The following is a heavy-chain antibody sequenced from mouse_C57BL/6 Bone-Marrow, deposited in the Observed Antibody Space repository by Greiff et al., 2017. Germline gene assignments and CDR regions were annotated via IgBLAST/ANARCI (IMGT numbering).Heavy chain of an antibody. D-gene: IGHD4-1*01. CDR2: IYPGDGDT. J-gene: IGHJ2*01. V-gene: IGHV1-82*01. Sequence: VQLQQSGPELVKPGASVKISCKASGYAFSSSWMNWVKQRPGKGLEWIGRIYPGDGDTNYNGKFKGKAKLTAAQASRQAYLQLSSLTSEDSAVYFCARLGKLTGGYWGQGTTLTGSS. CDR1: GYAFSSSW. CDR3: ARLGKLTGGY.